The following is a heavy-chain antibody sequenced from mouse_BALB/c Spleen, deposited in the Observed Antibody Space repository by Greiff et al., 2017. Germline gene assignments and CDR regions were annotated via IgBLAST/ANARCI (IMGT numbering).Heavy chain of an antibody. D-gene: IGHD2-14*01. CDR1: GFTFSSYA. J-gene: IGHJ3*01. Sequence: EVKLMESGGGLVKPGGSLKLSCAASGFTFSSYAMSWVRQTPEKRLEWVASISSGGSTYYPDSVKGRFTISRDNARNILYLQMSSLRSEDTAMYYCARDYRHDGGFAYWGQGTLVTVSA. CDR2: ISSGGST. CDR3: ARDYRHDGGFAY. V-gene: IGHV5-6-5*01.